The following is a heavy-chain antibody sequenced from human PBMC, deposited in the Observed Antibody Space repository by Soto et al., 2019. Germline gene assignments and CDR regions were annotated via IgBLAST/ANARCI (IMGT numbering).Heavy chain of an antibody. CDR1: GFTVSSNY. J-gene: IGHJ6*02. CDR3: AIWSWFGPYYGMDV. Sequence: PGGSLRLSCAASGFTVSSNYMSWVRQAPGKGLEWVSVIYSGGSTYYADSVKGRFTISRDNSKNTLYLQMNSLRAEDTAVYYCAIWSWFGPYYGMDVWGQGTTVTVSS. D-gene: IGHD3-10*01. CDR2: IYSGGST. V-gene: IGHV3-53*01.